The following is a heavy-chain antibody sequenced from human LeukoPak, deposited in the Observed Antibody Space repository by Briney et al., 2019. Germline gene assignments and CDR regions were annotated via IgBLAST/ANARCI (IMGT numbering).Heavy chain of an antibody. Sequence: GGSLRLSCAASGFTFSSYSMHWVRQAPGKGLEWVSFIGSSSSYIHYSDSVKGRFTISRDNAKNSLYLQMNSLRAEDTAVYYCARDQDYYDSSGPFDYWGQGTLVTVSS. CDR3: ARDQDYYDSSGPFDY. D-gene: IGHD3-22*01. V-gene: IGHV3-21*01. CDR1: GFTFSSYS. CDR2: IGSSSSYI. J-gene: IGHJ4*02.